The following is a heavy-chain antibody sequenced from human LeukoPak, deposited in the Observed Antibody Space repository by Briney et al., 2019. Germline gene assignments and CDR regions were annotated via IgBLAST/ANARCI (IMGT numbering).Heavy chain of an antibody. CDR1: GFTFSSYA. Sequence: GRSLRLSCAASGFTFSSYAMHWVRQAPGKGLEWVAVISYDGSNKYYADSVKGRFTISRDNSKNTLYLQMNSLRAEDTAVYYCAKSSDIAAAGMEDYWGQGTLVTVSS. CDR3: AKSSDIAAAGMEDY. D-gene: IGHD6-13*01. V-gene: IGHV3-30-3*02. CDR2: ISYDGSNK. J-gene: IGHJ4*02.